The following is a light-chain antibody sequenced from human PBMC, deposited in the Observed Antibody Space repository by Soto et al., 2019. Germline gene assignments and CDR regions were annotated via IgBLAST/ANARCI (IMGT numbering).Light chain of an antibody. J-gene: IGKJ4*01. V-gene: IGKV1-12*01. CDR1: QDISDW. Sequence: DIQMTQSPSSVSASVGDRVTITCRASQDISDWLAWHQQKPGKAPKLLIYAATTLHSGVPSRFSGSGSGTHFTLTISSLQPEDFATYYCQQGHTFPLTFGGGTKVEIK. CDR2: AAT. CDR3: QQGHTFPLT.